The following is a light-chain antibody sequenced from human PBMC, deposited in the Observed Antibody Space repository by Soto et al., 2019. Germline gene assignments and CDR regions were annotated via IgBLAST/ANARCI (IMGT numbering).Light chain of an antibody. J-gene: IGLJ2*01. Sequence: QSALTQPASVSGSPGQSITISCTGTSSDVGGYKFVSWYQQHPGKAPKLMIYEVSNRPSGVSNRFSGSKSGNTASLTISGLQAEDEADYYCSSYAASDNFVVFGGGTKLTVL. CDR3: SSYAASDNFVV. CDR2: EVS. V-gene: IGLV2-14*01. CDR1: SSDVGGYKF.